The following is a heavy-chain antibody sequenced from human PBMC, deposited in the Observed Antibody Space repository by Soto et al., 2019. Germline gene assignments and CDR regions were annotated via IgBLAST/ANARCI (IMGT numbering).Heavy chain of an antibody. CDR3: AHRRGNGEMDY. CDR2: IYWDADK. Sequence: QITFKEAGPTLVKPTQTLTLTCTFSGFSLNSRGGDVGWIRQPPGKALEWLALIYWDADKRYSPSLKSRLTITKDNSKNQVVLTMMNMDPVDTATYYCAHRRGNGEMDYWGQGTLVTVSS. D-gene: IGHD4-17*01. J-gene: IGHJ4*02. CDR1: GFSLNSRGGD. V-gene: IGHV2-5*02.